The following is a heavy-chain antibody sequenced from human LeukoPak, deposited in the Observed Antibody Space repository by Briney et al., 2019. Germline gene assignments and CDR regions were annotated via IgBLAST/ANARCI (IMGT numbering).Heavy chain of an antibody. Sequence: PGGSPRLSCAASRFTFSSYWMSWVRQAPGKGLEWVSAISGSGGSTYYADSVKGRFTISRDNSKNTLYLQMNSLRAEDTAVYYCAKAVQLERPALFDYWGQGTLVTVSS. CDR3: AKAVQLERPALFDY. J-gene: IGHJ4*02. V-gene: IGHV3-23*01. D-gene: IGHD1-1*01. CDR1: RFTFSSYW. CDR2: ISGSGGST.